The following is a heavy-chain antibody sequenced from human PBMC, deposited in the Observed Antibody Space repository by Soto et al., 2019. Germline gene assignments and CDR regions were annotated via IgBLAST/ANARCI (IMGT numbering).Heavy chain of an antibody. CDR2: IYYSGST. J-gene: IGHJ4*02. V-gene: IGHV4-39*01. D-gene: IGHD4-17*01. CDR3: ARLRSYYFDY. Sequence: SETLSLTCTVSGGSISSSSYYLGWIRQPPGKGLEWIGSIYYSGSTYYNPSLKSRVTISVDTSKNQFSLKLSSVTAADTAVYYCARLRSYYFDYWGQGTLVTVSS. CDR1: GGSISSSSYY.